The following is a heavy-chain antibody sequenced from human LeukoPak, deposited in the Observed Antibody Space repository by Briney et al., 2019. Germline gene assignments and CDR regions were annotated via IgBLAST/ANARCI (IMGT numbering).Heavy chain of an antibody. CDR1: GFTFSSYA. V-gene: IGHV3-64*01. Sequence: HPGGSLRLSCAASGFTFSSYAMHWVRQAPGKGLEYVSAISSNGGSTYYANSVKGRFTISRDNSKNTLYLQMNSLRAEDTAVYYCAKKGVRDIVVVPAAMSYFDYWGQGTLVTVSS. CDR2: ISSNGGST. CDR3: AKKGVRDIVVVPAAMSYFDY. J-gene: IGHJ4*02. D-gene: IGHD2-2*01.